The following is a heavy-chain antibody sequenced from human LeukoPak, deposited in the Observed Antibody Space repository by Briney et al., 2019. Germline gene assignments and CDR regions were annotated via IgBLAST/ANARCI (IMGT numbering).Heavy chain of an antibody. CDR3: ARERRMVATRGFDP. CDR2: INAGNGNT. V-gene: IGHV1-3*01. CDR1: GYTFTSYA. Sequence: GASVKVSCKASGYTFTSYAKHWVRQAPGQRLEWMGWINAGNGNTKYSQKFQGRVTITRDTSASTAYMELSSLRSEETAVYYCARERRMVATRGFDPWGQGTLVTVSS. D-gene: IGHD5-12*01. J-gene: IGHJ5*02.